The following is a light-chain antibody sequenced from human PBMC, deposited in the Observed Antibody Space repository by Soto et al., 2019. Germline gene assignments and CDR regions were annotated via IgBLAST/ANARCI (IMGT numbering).Light chain of an antibody. CDR2: DVS. CDR3: CSYAGNYTPFV. J-gene: IGLJ1*01. CDR1: SSDVGGYNY. Sequence: QSALTQPRSVSGSPGQSVTISCTGTSSDVGGYNYVSWYQQHPDKAPKLVIYDVSKRPSGVPDRFSGSKSGNTASLTISGLQAEDEADYSCCSYAGNYTPFVFGTGTKLTVL. V-gene: IGLV2-11*01.